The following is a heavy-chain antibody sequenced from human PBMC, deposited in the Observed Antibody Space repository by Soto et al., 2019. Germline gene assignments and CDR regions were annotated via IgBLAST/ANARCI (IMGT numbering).Heavy chain of an antibody. CDR2: IIPLFGTA. V-gene: IGHV1-69*12. D-gene: IGHD6-13*01. CDR3: ARGSSSWYGALFDY. CDR1: GGTFSSYA. J-gene: IGHJ4*02. Sequence: QVQLVQSGAEVKKPGSSVKVSCKASGGTFSSYAISWLRQAPGQGLEWMGGIIPLFGTANYAQKFQGRVTMTADESTSTAYMELSSLRSEATAVYYCARGSSSWYGALFDYWGQGTLVTVSS.